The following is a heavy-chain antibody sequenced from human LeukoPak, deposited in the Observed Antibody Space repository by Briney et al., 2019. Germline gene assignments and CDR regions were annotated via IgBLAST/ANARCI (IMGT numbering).Heavy chain of an antibody. J-gene: IGHJ4*02. CDR2: IRSKANSYAT. V-gene: IGHV3-73*01. Sequence: GGSLRLSCAASGFTFSGSAMHWVRQASGKGLEWVGRIRSKANSYATAYAASVKGRFTISRDDSKNTAYLQMNSLKTGDTAVYYCAKGTGGYSYGSHSGMIFDYWGQGTLVTVSS. D-gene: IGHD5-18*01. CDR3: AKGTGGYSYGSHSGMIFDY. CDR1: GFTFSGSA.